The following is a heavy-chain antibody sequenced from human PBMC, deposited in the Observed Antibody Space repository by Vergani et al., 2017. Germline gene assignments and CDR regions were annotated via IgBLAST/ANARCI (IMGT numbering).Heavy chain of an antibody. CDR2: IYTSGST. CDR1: GGSISSGSYY. Sequence: QVQLQESGPGLVKPSQTLSLTCTVSGGSISSGSYYWSWIRQPXGKGLEWIGRIYTSGSTNYNPSLKSRVTRSVDTSKNQCSLKLSSVTAADTAVYYCAREKYYYDSSGYSYGADYWGQGTLVTVSS. D-gene: IGHD3-22*01. CDR3: AREKYYYDSSGYSYGADY. J-gene: IGHJ4*02. V-gene: IGHV4-61*02.